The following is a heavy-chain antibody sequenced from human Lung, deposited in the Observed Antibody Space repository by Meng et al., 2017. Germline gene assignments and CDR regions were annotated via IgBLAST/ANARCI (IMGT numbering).Heavy chain of an antibody. D-gene: IGHD2-2*02. CDR3: TRFGRYCSSTSCYIDY. V-gene: IGHV3-49*04. Sequence: GGSLRLSCTASGFTFGDYAMSWVRPAPGKGLEWVGFIRSKAYGGTTEYAASVKGRFTISRDDSKSIAYLQMNSLKTEDASVYYCTRFGRYCSSTSCYIDYWGHGTLVTVSS. CDR2: IRSKAYGGTT. J-gene: IGHJ4*01. CDR1: GFTFGDYA.